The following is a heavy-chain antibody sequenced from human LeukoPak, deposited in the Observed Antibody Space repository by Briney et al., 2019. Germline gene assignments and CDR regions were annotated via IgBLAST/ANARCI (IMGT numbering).Heavy chain of an antibody. V-gene: IGHV4-61*05. Sequence: SETLSLTCTVSGGSISSSSYYWGWIRQPPGKGLEWIGYIYYSGSTNYNPSLKSRVTISVDTSKNQSSLKLSSVTAADTAVYYCARVYYYGSGRQFDPWGQGTLVTVSS. CDR3: ARVYYYGSGRQFDP. CDR2: IYYSGST. J-gene: IGHJ5*02. D-gene: IGHD3-10*01. CDR1: GGSISSSSYY.